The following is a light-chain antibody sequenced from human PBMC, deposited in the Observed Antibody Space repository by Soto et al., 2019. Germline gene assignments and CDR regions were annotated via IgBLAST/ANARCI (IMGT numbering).Light chain of an antibody. J-gene: IGKJ4*01. CDR2: AAS. Sequence: DIQMTQSPSSLSASVGDRVTITCRASQSISSYLNWYQQNPGKAPKLLIYAASSLQSGVPSRFSGSGSGTDFTLTISSLQPEDFATYDCQQGYSTPLTFGGGTKVEI. CDR1: QSISSY. V-gene: IGKV1-39*01. CDR3: QQGYSTPLT.